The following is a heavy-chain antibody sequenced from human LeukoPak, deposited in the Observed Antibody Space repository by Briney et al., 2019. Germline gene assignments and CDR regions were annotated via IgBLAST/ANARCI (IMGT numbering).Heavy chain of an antibody. CDR3: ARAYGSGSYDAFDI. Sequence: GESLKISCKGSGYSFTSYWIGWVRQMPGKGLEWMGIIYPGDSETRYSPSFQGQVTISAGKSTSTAYLQWSSLQASDSAMYYCARAYGSGSYDAFDIWGQGTMVTVSS. V-gene: IGHV5-51*01. D-gene: IGHD3-10*01. J-gene: IGHJ3*02. CDR2: IYPGDSET. CDR1: GYSFTSYW.